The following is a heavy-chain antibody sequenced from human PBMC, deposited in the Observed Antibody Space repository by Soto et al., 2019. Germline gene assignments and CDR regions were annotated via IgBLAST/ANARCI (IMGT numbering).Heavy chain of an antibody. D-gene: IGHD4-17*01. CDR1: GGTFSSYA. CDR3: ARKGSAPYGDYVHYYYGMDV. Sequence: SVKVSCKASGGTFSSYAISWVRQAPGQGLEWMGGIIPIFGTANYAQKFQGRVTITADESTSTAYMELSSLRSEDTAVYYFARKGSAPYGDYVHYYYGMDVWGQGTTVTVSS. J-gene: IGHJ6*02. CDR2: IIPIFGTA. V-gene: IGHV1-69*13.